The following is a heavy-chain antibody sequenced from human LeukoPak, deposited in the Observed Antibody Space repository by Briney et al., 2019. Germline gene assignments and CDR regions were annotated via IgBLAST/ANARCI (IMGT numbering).Heavy chain of an antibody. Sequence: GGSLRLSCAASGFTFSSYAMSWVRQAPGKGLEWVSAISGSGGSTYYADSVKGRFTISRDNSKNTLYLQMNSLRAEDTAVYYCAKVGVVVVPAAIRAPLDYWGQGTLVTVSS. V-gene: IGHV3-23*01. D-gene: IGHD2-2*01. CDR1: GFTFSSYA. CDR2: ISGSGGST. J-gene: IGHJ4*02. CDR3: AKVGVVVVPAAIRAPLDY.